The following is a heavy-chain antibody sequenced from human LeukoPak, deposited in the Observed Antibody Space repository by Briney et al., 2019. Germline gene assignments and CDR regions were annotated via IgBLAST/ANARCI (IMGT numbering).Heavy chain of an antibody. Sequence: GGSLRLSCAASGFTFSCYTMNWVRQAPGRGLEWVSSISSSSSYIYYADSVKGRFTISRDNAKNSLYLQMNSLRAEDTAVYYCARMYCSGGSCYHPDRVDYWGQGTLVTVSS. CDR3: ARMYCSGGSCYHPDRVDY. CDR1: GFTFSCYT. J-gene: IGHJ4*02. D-gene: IGHD2-15*01. V-gene: IGHV3-21*01. CDR2: ISSSSSYI.